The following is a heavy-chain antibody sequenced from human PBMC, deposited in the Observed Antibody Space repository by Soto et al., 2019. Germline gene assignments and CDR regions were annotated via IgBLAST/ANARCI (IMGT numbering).Heavy chain of an antibody. D-gene: IGHD2-2*01. Sequence: ASVKVSCKASGYTFTSYGISWVRQAPGQGLEWMGWISSYNGNTNYAQKVQGRVTLTTDTSTSTTYMELRSLRSDDTAVYYCARGPRYCSTTTCFSGVTWFDPWGQGTLVTVSS. J-gene: IGHJ5*02. V-gene: IGHV1-18*04. CDR2: ISSYNGNT. CDR1: GYTFTSYG. CDR3: ARGPRYCSTTTCFSGVTWFDP.